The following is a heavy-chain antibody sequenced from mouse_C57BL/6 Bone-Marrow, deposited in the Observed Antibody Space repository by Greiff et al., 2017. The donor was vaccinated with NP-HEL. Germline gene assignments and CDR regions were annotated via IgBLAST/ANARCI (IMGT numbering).Heavy chain of an antibody. J-gene: IGHJ3*01. D-gene: IGHD3-2*02. CDR1: GYTFTDYY. Sequence: EVQLQQSGPELVKPGASVKISCKASGYTFTDYYMNWVKQSHGQSLEWIGDINPNNGGTSYNQKFKGKATLTVDKSSSTAYMELRSLTSEDSAVYYCARSRLFAYWGQGTLVTVSA. CDR3: ARSRLFAY. V-gene: IGHV1-26*01. CDR2: INPNNGGT.